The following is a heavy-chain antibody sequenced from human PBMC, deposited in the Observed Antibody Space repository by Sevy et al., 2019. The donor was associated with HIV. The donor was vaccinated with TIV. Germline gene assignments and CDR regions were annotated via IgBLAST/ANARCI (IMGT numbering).Heavy chain of an antibody. CDR2: IYYSGST. CDR3: AGDGYSLGWSKYYFDY. D-gene: IGHD6-13*01. J-gene: IGHJ4*02. CDR1: GGSISSSSYY. Sequence: SETLSLTCTVSGGSISSSSYYWGWIRQPPGKGLEWIGSIYYSGSTYYNPSLKSRVTISVDTSKNQLSLKLSPVTAACPAEDYGAGDGYSLGWSKYYFDYWGQGTLVTVSS. V-gene: IGHV4-39*01.